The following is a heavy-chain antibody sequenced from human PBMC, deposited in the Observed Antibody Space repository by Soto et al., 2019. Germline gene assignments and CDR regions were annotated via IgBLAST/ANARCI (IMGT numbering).Heavy chain of an antibody. Sequence: GGSPRLSCAASGFTFSSYEMNWVRKAPGKGLEWVSYISSSVSTIYYADSVKGRFTISRDNAKNSLYLQMNSLRAEDTAVYYCAIAGGIVVVPAARTAFDIWGQGTMVTVSS. CDR1: GFTFSSYE. CDR3: AIAGGIVVVPAARTAFDI. V-gene: IGHV3-48*03. D-gene: IGHD2-2*01. CDR2: ISSSVSTI. J-gene: IGHJ3*02.